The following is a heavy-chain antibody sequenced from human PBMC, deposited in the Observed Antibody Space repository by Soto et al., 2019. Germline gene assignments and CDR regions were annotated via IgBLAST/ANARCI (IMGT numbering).Heavy chain of an antibody. J-gene: IGHJ4*02. CDR2: IRYSGST. D-gene: IGHD1-26*01. CDR1: GDSFSSSSSY. CDR3: ARQDNSARHQSFDF. V-gene: IGHV4-39*01. Sequence: QVQLQESGPGLVKPSETLSLTCTVSGDSFSSSSSYWAWIRQPPGKGLEWIGSIRYSGSTHYNPSLESPITMSIDTSKKQFFLRLRSVTAADTAVYYCARQDNSARHQSFDFWGQGTLVTASS.